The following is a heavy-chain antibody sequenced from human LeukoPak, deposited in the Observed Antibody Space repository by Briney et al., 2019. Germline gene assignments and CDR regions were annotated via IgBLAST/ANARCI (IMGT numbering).Heavy chain of an antibody. V-gene: IGHV3-30*02. CDR3: AKEYTPSSPLGELDS. CDR2: IRHDEANS. D-gene: IGHD6-6*01. J-gene: IGHJ4*02. Sequence: PGGSLRLSCAVSGFNLNSYAMHWVRQAPGKGLEWVAVIRHDEANSFYADSVQGRFTISRDTSKKLLYLQMNSLTVEDTAVYYCAKEYTPSSPLGELDSWGQGTLVTVSS. CDR1: GFNLNSYA.